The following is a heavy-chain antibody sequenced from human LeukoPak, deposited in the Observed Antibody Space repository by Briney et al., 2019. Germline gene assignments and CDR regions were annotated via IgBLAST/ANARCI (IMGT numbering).Heavy chain of an antibody. D-gene: IGHD3-10*01. J-gene: IGHJ5*02. CDR1: GFSLSTSGVG. V-gene: IGHV2-5*01. CDR2: NYWNDDK. Sequence: SGPTLVNPTQTLTLTCTFSGFSLSTSGVGVGWIRQPPGKALEWLALNYWNDDKRYSPSLKSRLTITKDTSKNQVVLTMTNMDPVDTATYYCAHRPMVRGANNWFDPWGQGTLVTVSS. CDR3: AHRPMVRGANNWFDP.